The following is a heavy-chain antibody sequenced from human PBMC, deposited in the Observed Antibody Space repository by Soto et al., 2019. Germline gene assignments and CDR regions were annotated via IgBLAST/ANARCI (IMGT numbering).Heavy chain of an antibody. D-gene: IGHD3-9*01. V-gene: IGHV4-34*01. J-gene: IGHJ6*03. CDR3: ARTYYDILTGYYVYYYYYYMDV. Sequence: SETLSLTCAVYGGSFSGYYWSWIRQPPGKGLEWIGEINHSGSTNYNPSLKSRVTISVDTSKNQFSLKLSSVTAADTAVYYCARTYYDILTGYYVYYYYYYMDVPGKATTVTVSS. CDR2: INHSGST. CDR1: GGSFSGYY.